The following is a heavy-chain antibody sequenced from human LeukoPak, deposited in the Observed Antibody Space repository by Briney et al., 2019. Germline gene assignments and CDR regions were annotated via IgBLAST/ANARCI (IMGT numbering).Heavy chain of an antibody. V-gene: IGHV1-3*03. CDR1: GYTFSRYA. Sequence: GASVKVPCKAYGYTFSRYAMHWMRQAPGQSLEWMGWINGGSGYTKYAQEFQGRVTMTRDTSTSTVYMELSSLRSEDTAVYYCARGGWLQDDAFDIWGQGTMVTVSS. J-gene: IGHJ3*02. D-gene: IGHD5-24*01. CDR2: INGGSGYT. CDR3: ARGGWLQDDAFDI.